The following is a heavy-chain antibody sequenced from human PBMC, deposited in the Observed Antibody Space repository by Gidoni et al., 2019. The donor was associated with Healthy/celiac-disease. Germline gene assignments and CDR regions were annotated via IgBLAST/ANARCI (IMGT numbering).Heavy chain of an antibody. V-gene: IGHV3-33*01. Sequence: QVQLVESAGCVVQPGRSLRRSCAASGFTFSSYGMHWVRQAPGKGLEWVAVIWYYGSNKYYADSVKGRFTISRDNSKNTLYLQMNSLRAEDTAVYYCARDGMVRGDIFDYWGQGTLVTVSS. J-gene: IGHJ4*02. CDR1: GFTFSSYG. CDR3: ARDGMVRGDIFDY. CDR2: IWYYGSNK. D-gene: IGHD3-10*01.